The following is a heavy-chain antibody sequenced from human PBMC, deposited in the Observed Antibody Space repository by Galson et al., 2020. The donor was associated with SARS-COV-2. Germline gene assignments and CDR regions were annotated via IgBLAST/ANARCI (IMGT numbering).Heavy chain of an antibody. D-gene: IGHD5-18*01. V-gene: IGHV2-70*11. CDR1: GFSLSTSGMC. CDR3: ARNSYGSNHFDY. Sequence: SGTTLVKPTQTLTLTCTFSGFSLSTSGMCVSWIRQPPGKALEWLARIDWDDDKYYSTSLKTRLTISKDTSKNQVVLTMTNMDPVDTATYYCARNSYGSNHFDYWGQGTLVTVSS. J-gene: IGHJ4*02. CDR2: IDWDDDK.